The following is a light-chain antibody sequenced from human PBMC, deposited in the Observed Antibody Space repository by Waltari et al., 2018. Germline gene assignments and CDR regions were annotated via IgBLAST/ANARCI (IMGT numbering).Light chain of an antibody. V-gene: IGKV3-20*01. CDR2: GAS. J-gene: IGKJ1*01. CDR3: QHYVRLPVT. Sequence: IVLTQSPGTLSLSPGERATLSCRASQSVSRTLAWYQQKPGQAPRLLIYGASTRAAGIPDRFSGSGSGTYFRLTISRLEPEDFAVYYCQHYVRLPVTFGQGTKVEIK. CDR1: QSVSRT.